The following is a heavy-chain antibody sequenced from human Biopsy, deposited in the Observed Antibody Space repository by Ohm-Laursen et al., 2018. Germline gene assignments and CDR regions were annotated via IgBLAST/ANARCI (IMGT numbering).Heavy chain of an antibody. V-gene: IGHV1-69*06. CDR3: ATKLTGYFHH. D-gene: IGHD3-9*01. Sequence: ASVKVSCKVPGGTFSNYGVNWVRQAPGQGLEWLGGNIPILGTGNYAQKFQDRVTVAADTSPSTATMELRSLRSDDTAVYYCATKLTGYFHHWGQGTLVIVSS. J-gene: IGHJ1*01. CDR2: NIPILGTG. CDR1: GGTFSNYG.